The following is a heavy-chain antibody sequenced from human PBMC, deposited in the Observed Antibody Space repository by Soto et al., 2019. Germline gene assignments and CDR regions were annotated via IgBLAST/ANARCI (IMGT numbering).Heavy chain of an antibody. V-gene: IGHV4-61*01. CDR2: IYYSGST. D-gene: IGHD1-7*01. CDR1: GGSVSSGSYY. J-gene: IGHJ6*04. Sequence: SETLSLTCTVSGGSVSSGSYYWSWIRQPPGKGLEWIGYIYYSGSTNYNPSLKSRVTISVDTSKNQFSLKLSSVTAADTAVYYCARTLNWNYDYYYYGMDVWGKGTTVT. CDR3: ARTLNWNYDYYYYGMDV.